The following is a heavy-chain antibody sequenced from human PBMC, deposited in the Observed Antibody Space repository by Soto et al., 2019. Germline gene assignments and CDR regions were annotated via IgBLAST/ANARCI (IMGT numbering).Heavy chain of an antibody. CDR3: AKDSGYDSRNEGYYGMDV. CDR2: ISYDGSNK. CDR1: GFTFSSYG. J-gene: IGHJ6*02. Sequence: QVQLVESGGGVVQPGRSLRLSCAASGFTFSSYGMHWVRQAPGKGLEWVAVISYDGSNKYYADSVKGRFTISRDNSKNTLYLQMNSVRAEDTAVYYCAKDSGYDSRNEGYYGMDVWGQGTTVTVSS. V-gene: IGHV3-30*18. D-gene: IGHD5-12*01.